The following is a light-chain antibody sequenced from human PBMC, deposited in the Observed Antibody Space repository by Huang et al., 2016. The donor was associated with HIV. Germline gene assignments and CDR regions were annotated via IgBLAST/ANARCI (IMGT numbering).Light chain of an antibody. Sequence: IVLTQSPATLSLSPGERAILSCRASQHVRTYLAWYQQKPGQAPRLLIHDASKRANGIPSRFSGSGSGTDFTLTISSLEPEDFAVYYCQHRGTWPPYTFGQGTKLEIK. CDR3: QHRGTWPPYT. V-gene: IGKV3-11*01. J-gene: IGKJ2*01. CDR2: DAS. CDR1: QHVRTY.